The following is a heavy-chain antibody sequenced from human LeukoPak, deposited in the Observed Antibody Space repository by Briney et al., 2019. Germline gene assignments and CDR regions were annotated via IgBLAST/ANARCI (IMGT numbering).Heavy chain of an antibody. CDR1: GGSFSGYY. D-gene: IGHD2-2*01. V-gene: IGHV4-34*01. Sequence: SETLSLTCAVYGGSFSGYYWSWIRQPPGKGLEWIGEINHSGNTNYNPSLKSRVTISVDTSKNQFSLKLSSVTAADTAVYYCARAYRPYCSSTSCQRANYYYYYYMDVWGKGTTVTVSS. CDR2: INHSGNT. CDR3: ARAYRPYCSSTSCQRANYYYYYYMDV. J-gene: IGHJ6*03.